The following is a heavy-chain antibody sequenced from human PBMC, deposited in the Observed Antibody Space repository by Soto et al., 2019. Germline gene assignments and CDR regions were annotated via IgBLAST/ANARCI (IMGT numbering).Heavy chain of an antibody. CDR2: ISYDGSNK. CDR1: GFTFSSYA. V-gene: IGHV3-30-3*01. J-gene: IGHJ4*02. D-gene: IGHD4-17*01. Sequence: QVQLVESGGGVVQPGRSLRLSCAASGFTFSSYAMHWVRQAPGKGLEWVAVISYDGSNKYYADSVKGRFTISRDNSKNTLYLQMNSLRAEDTAVYYCAIGGAVTPPTIDYWGQGTLVTVSS. CDR3: AIGGAVTPPTIDY.